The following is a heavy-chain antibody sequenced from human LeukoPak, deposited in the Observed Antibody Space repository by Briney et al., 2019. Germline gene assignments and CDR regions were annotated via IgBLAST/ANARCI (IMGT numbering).Heavy chain of an antibody. D-gene: IGHD2-8*01. CDR1: GFTFSIYE. V-gene: IGHV3-48*03. CDR3: ARDADVGVYLDY. J-gene: IGHJ4*02. Sequence: PGGSLRLSCTASGFTFSIYEMTWVRQVPGKGLEWVSYIDSSAETLYYMDSVKGRFTISRDNAKNSLYLQMNGLRAEDTAVYYCARDADVGVYLDYWGQGTLVTVSS. CDR2: IDSSAETL.